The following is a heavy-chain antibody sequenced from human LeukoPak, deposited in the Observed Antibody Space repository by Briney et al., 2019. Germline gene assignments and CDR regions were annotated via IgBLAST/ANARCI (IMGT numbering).Heavy chain of an antibody. V-gene: IGHV3-23*01. CDR1: GFTFSSYA. CDR3: AKSHDYGDYGGGYY. J-gene: IGHJ4*02. Sequence: GGSLRLSCAASGFTFSSYAMSWVRQAPGKGLEWVSAISGSGGSTYYADSVKGRFTISRDNSKNTLYLQMNSLRAEDTAVYYCAKSHDYGDYGGGYYWGQGTLATVSS. D-gene: IGHD4-17*01. CDR2: ISGSGGST.